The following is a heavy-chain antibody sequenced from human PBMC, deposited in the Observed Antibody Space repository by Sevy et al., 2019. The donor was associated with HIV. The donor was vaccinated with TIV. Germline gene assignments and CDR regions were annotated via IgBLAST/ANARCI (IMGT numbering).Heavy chain of an antibody. D-gene: IGHD3-16*01. CDR3: ARAKNDGYYFDY. J-gene: IGHJ4*02. CDR2: ISSSGSTI. CDR1: GFTFSSYE. V-gene: IGHV3-48*03. Sequence: GGSLRLSCAASGFTFSSYEMNWVRQAPGKGLEWVSYISSSGSTIYYADSVKGRFTISRDKAKNSLYLQMNSLRAEDTAVYYCARAKNDGYYFDYWGQGTLVTVSS.